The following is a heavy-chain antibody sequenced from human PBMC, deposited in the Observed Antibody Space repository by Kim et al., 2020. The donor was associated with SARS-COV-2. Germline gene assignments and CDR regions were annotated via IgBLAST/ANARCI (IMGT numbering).Heavy chain of an antibody. CDR1: GYSFTSYW. Sequence: GESLKISCQGSGYSFTSYWIGWVRQMPGKGLEWMGIIYPGDSDTRYSPSFQGQVTISADKSISTAYLQWSSLKASDTAMYYCARNRRVGASWYYYMDVWGNGTTVTVSS. CDR3: ARNRRVGASWYYYMDV. D-gene: IGHD1-26*01. CDR2: IYPGDSDT. V-gene: IGHV5-51*01. J-gene: IGHJ6*03.